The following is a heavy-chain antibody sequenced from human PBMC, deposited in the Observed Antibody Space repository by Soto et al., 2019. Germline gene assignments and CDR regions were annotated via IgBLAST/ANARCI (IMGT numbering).Heavy chain of an antibody. CDR1: GFTFSSYA. D-gene: IGHD6-19*01. CDR2: ISGSGGST. V-gene: IGHV3-23*01. CDR3: AKDASSSGWYWYFDP. J-gene: IGHJ2*01. Sequence: EVQLLESGGGWVQPGGSLRVSCAASGFTFSSYAMNWVRQAPGKGLEWVSGISGSGGSTYYADSVKGRFTISRDKSKNTQYLQMNSLRAEDTAVNYGAKDASSSGWYWYFDPWGRGSLVTVSS.